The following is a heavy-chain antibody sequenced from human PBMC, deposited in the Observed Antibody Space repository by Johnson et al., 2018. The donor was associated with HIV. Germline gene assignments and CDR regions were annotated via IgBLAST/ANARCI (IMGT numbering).Heavy chain of an antibody. Sequence: QVQLLESGGGVVQPGGSLRLSCAASGFTFNTYAMHWVRQAPGKGLEWVAVISYDGSEKYYGDSVKGRFTISRDNSKNTLYLQIKSLRSEDTAVYDCASRYSYGPDSFDIWGQGTMVTVSS. CDR2: ISYDGSEK. CDR3: ASRYSYGPDSFDI. V-gene: IGHV3-30*04. CDR1: GFTFNTYA. D-gene: IGHD5-18*01. J-gene: IGHJ3*02.